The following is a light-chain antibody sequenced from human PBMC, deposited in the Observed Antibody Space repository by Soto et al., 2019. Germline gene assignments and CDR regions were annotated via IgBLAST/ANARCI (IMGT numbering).Light chain of an antibody. CDR1: SSNIRNNY. J-gene: IGLJ1*01. Sequence: SVLTQPPSVSAAPGQKVTISCSGSSSNIRNNYVSWYQQVPGTAPKLLIYDNNKRPSGIPDRFSGSKSGTSATLGITGLQTGDEADYYCGTWDSSLTAALFGNGTKVTVL. V-gene: IGLV1-51*01. CDR2: DNN. CDR3: GTWDSSLTAAL.